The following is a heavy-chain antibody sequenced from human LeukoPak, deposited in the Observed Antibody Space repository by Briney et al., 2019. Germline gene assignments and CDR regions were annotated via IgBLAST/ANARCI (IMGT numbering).Heavy chain of an antibody. J-gene: IGHJ5*02. CDR3: VREAGYCASVCLKSNWFDP. D-gene: IGHD2-15*01. Sequence: GGSLRLSCTDSGFTFSMYWMSWVRQAPGKGLEWVAAISNGKTYYADSVRGRFTISRDDSKNTVYLQMNSLRDEDTALYYCVREAGYCASVCLKSNWFDPWGQGTLVTVSS. CDR2: ISNGKT. V-gene: IGHV3-23*01. CDR1: GFTFSMYW.